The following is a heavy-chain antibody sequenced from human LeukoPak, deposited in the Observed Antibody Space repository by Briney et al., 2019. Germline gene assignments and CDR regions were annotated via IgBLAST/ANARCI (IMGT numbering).Heavy chain of an antibody. CDR1: GFTFSSYW. CDR2: INSDGSST. J-gene: IGHJ2*01. V-gene: IGHV3-74*01. D-gene: IGHD5-12*01. Sequence: GGSLRLSCAASGFTFSSYWMHWGRQAPGKGLVWVSRINSDGSSTSYADSVKGRFTISRDNAKNTLYLQMSSLRAEDTAVYYCAREGATDWYFHLWGRGTLVTVSS. CDR3: AREGATDWYFHL.